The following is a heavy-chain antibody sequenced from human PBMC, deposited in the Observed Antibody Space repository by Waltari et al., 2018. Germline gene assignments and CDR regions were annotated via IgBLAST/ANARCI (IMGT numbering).Heavy chain of an antibody. V-gene: IGHV1-69*04. CDR1: GGTFSSYA. CDR3: ARDGYCTGGVCQAYYYYYMDV. D-gene: IGHD2-8*02. Sequence: QVQLVQSGAEVKKPGSSVKVSCKASGGTFSSYAISWVRQAPGQGLEWMGGIIPILGIANYAQKFQGRVTITADESTSTAYMELSSLRSEDTAVYYCARDGYCTGGVCQAYYYYYMDVWGKGTTVTVSS. J-gene: IGHJ6*03. CDR2: IIPILGIA.